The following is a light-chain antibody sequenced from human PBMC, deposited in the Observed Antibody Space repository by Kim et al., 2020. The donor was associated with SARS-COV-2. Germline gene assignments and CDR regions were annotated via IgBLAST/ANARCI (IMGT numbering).Light chain of an antibody. CDR2: AAS. J-gene: IGKJ5*01. V-gene: IGKV1-16*02. Sequence: AYVVHTDTVTCRARQGLINYVSWLQQTPGNAPPSLIYAASSVQSGVPSHFAGSGSGTDFTLTISNLQPEDFATYYSQQYHSYPITFGQGTRRGIK. CDR1: QGLINY. CDR3: QQYHSYPIT.